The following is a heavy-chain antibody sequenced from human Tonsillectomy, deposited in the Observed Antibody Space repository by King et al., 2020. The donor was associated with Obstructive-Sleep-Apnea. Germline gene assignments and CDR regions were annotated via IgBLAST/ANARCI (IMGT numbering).Heavy chain of an antibody. CDR2: ISYDGSNK. D-gene: IGHD1-26*01. Sequence: VQLVESGGGVVQPGRSLRLSCAASGFTFSSYGMHWVRQAPGKGLEWVAVISYDGSNKYYADSVKGRFTISRDNSKNTLYLQMNSLRAEDTAVYYCAKDVLWGGATRHPDYWGQGTLVTVSS. CDR1: GFTFSSYG. CDR3: AKDVLWGGATRHPDY. V-gene: IGHV3-30*18. J-gene: IGHJ4*02.